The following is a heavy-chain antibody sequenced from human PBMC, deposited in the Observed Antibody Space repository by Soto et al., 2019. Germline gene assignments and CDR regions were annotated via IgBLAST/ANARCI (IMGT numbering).Heavy chain of an antibody. D-gene: IGHD2-15*01. Sequence: QLQLQESGPGLVKPSETLSLTCTVSGGSISSSSYYWGWIRQPPGKGLEWIGSIYYSGSTYYTPSRKRRVTISVDTSKNQFSLQLSSVPAADPAVCYCARRDSSPPSRYWGQGTLVTVSS. CDR1: GGSISSSSYY. CDR2: IYYSGST. V-gene: IGHV4-39*01. CDR3: ARRDSSPPSRY. J-gene: IGHJ4*02.